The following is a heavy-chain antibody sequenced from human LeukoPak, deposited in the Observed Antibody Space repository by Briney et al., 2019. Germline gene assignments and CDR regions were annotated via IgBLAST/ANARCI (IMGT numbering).Heavy chain of an antibody. CDR1: GFTFSSYG. CDR2: IWYDGSNK. J-gene: IGHJ6*02. V-gene: IGHV3-33*01. CDR3: ARSIGLTGGGVDV. D-gene: IGHD3-9*01. Sequence: PGGSLRLSCAASGFTFSSYGMHWVRQAPGKGLEWVAVIWYDGSNKYYAGSVKGRFTISRDNAKNSLYLQMNSLRAEDTAVYYCARSIGLTGGGVDVWGQGTTVTVSS.